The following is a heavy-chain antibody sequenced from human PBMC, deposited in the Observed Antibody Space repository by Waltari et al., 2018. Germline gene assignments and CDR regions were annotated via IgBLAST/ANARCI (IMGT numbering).Heavy chain of an antibody. J-gene: IGHJ6*02. Sequence: QVQLVESGGGVVQPGGSLRLSCTASGYPFSAYAMHWVRQAPGKGLEWVALISHDATKKNYAQSLQGRFSISRDVSKNTLFLQMNSLRDEDTAVYYCAKDHKEGYNIGYYGFDVWGQGTTVTVSS. V-gene: IGHV3-30*18. D-gene: IGHD3-9*01. CDR2: ISHDATKK. CDR1: GYPFSAYA. CDR3: AKDHKEGYNIGYYGFDV.